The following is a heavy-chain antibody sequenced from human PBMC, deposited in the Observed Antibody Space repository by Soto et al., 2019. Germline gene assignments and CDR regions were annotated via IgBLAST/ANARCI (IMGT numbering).Heavy chain of an antibody. CDR3: ARLSNYPVSHYYYMDV. J-gene: IGHJ6*03. CDR1: GYNFPGYW. CDR2: IYPDNSDT. D-gene: IGHD4-4*01. V-gene: IGHV5-51*01. Sequence: PGESLKISCKGSGYNFPGYWIAWVRQMPGKGLEWMGIIYPDNSDTRYSPSFQGQVTISADKSISTAYLQWSSLKASDTAMYYCARLSNYPVSHYYYMDVWGKGTTVTVSS.